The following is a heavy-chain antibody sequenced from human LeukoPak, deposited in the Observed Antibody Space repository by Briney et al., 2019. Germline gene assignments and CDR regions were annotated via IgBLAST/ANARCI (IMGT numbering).Heavy chain of an antibody. CDR1: GFTFSSYW. J-gene: IGHJ5*02. CDR2: IKKNGSEK. V-gene: IGHV3-7*01. Sequence: GGSLRLSCAASGFTFSSYWMSWVRQAPGKGLEWVANIKKNGSEKYYVDSVKGRFTISRDNAKNSLYLQMNSLRAEDTAVYYCARDPAYYDFWSGYFRDLGVRPANWFDPWGQGTLVTVSS. D-gene: IGHD3-3*01. CDR3: ARDPAYYDFWSGYFRDLGVRPANWFDP.